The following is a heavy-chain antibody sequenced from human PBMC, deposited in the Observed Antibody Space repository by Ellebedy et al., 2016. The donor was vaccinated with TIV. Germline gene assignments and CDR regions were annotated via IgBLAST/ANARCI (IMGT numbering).Heavy chain of an antibody. Sequence: GESLKISCAASGFPFDSYVMNWVRQAPGKGLEWVALISYDGSNKYFADSVQGRFTISRDNSQNTLYLLMNSLSGDDTAIYYCARALNHVDTVSTAPLDCWGQGTLVTVSS. V-gene: IGHV3-30*04. D-gene: IGHD5/OR15-5a*01. J-gene: IGHJ4*02. CDR2: ISYDGSNK. CDR1: GFPFDSYV. CDR3: ARALNHVDTVSTAPLDC.